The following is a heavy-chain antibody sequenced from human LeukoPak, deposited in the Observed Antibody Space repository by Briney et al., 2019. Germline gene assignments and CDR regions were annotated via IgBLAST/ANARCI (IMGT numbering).Heavy chain of an antibody. CDR3: ARGLFDSSGFYWFDP. J-gene: IGHJ5*02. Sequence: SETLSLTCTVSGGSISSYYWSWIRQPPGKGLEWIGYIYYSGSTNYNPSLKSRVTISVDTSKNQFSLKLSSVTAADTAVYYCARGLFDSSGFYWFDPWGQGTLVTVSS. V-gene: IGHV4-59*01. CDR1: GGSISSYY. D-gene: IGHD3-22*01. CDR2: IYYSGST.